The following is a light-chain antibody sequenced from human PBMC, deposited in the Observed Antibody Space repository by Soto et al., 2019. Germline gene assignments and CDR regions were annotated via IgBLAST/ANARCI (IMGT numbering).Light chain of an antibody. CDR1: SSDVGGYNY. CDR3: GSYTSSSAFYV. Sequence: QSALTQPASVSGSPGQSITISCTGTSSDVGGYNYVSWYQHHPGKAPKLMIYEVSNRASGVSDRFSGSKSGNTASLTISGLQTEDEGDYYCGSYTSSSAFYVFGTGTKVTVL. V-gene: IGLV2-14*01. J-gene: IGLJ1*01. CDR2: EVS.